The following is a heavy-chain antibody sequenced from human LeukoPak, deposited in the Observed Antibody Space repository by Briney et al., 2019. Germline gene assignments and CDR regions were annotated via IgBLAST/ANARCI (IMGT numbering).Heavy chain of an antibody. CDR1: GFTFDNYA. Sequence: PGGSLRLSCAASGFTFDNYAMHWVRQAPGKGLEWVSLISGDGGKTYYADSVKGRFTISRDNSKNSLYLQMNSLRTEDTAFYYCAKGYCSGGRCYYLDYWGQGNLVTVSS. D-gene: IGHD2-15*01. V-gene: IGHV3-43*02. CDR2: ISGDGGKT. J-gene: IGHJ4*02. CDR3: AKGYCSGGRCYYLDY.